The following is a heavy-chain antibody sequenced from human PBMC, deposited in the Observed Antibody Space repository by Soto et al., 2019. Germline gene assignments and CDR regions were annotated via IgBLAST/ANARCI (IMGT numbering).Heavy chain of an antibody. V-gene: IGHV4-34*01. Sequence: PSEPLSLTCAVYGGSFRGYYWSWIRQPPGNGLEWIGEINHSGSTNYNPSLKSRVTISVDTSKNQFSLKLSSVTAADTAVYYCARGKLSDYVWGSYRYHFDYWGQGTVVTV. CDR1: GGSFRGYY. D-gene: IGHD3-16*02. CDR2: INHSGST. J-gene: IGHJ4*02. CDR3: ARGKLSDYVWGSYRYHFDY.